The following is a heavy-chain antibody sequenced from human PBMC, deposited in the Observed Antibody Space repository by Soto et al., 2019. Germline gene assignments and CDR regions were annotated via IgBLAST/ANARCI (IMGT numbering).Heavy chain of an antibody. J-gene: IGHJ4*02. CDR3: ARPDYYDSSGYYAPGY. CDR1: GFTFSSYS. D-gene: IGHD3-22*01. Sequence: EVQLVESGGGLVKPGGSLRLSCAASGFTFSSYSMNWVLQAPGKGLEWVSSISSSSSYIYYADSVKGRFTISRDNAKNSLYLQMNSLRAEDTAVYYCARPDYYDSSGYYAPGYWGQGTLVTVSS. CDR2: ISSSSSYI. V-gene: IGHV3-21*01.